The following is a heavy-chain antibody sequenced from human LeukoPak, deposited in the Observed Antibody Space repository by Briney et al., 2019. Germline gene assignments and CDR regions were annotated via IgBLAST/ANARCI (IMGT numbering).Heavy chain of an antibody. J-gene: IGHJ3*02. CDR2: ISSSSSYI. CDR1: GLTFSSYS. CDR3: ARDPYSSGWYGDEIDI. D-gene: IGHD6-19*01. Sequence: GGSLRLSCAASGLTFSSYSMNWVRQAPGKGLEWVSSISSSSSYIYYADSVKGRFTISRDNAKNSLYLQMNSLRAEDTAVYYCARDPYSSGWYGDEIDIWGQGTMVTVSS. V-gene: IGHV3-21*01.